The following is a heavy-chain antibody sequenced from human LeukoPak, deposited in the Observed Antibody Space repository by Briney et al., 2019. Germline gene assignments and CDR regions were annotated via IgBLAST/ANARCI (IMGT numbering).Heavy chain of an antibody. CDR1: GFTFSSYW. Sequence: SGGSLRLSCVVSGFTFSSYWMSWVRQAPGKGLEWVANIKQDGSEKYYVDSVKGRFTMSRDNAKNSLYLQMNSLRAEDTAVYYCARVQWELRGVRSYFEYWGQGALVTVSS. CDR2: IKQDGSEK. D-gene: IGHD1-26*01. V-gene: IGHV3-7*01. CDR3: ARVQWELRGVRSYFEY. J-gene: IGHJ4*02.